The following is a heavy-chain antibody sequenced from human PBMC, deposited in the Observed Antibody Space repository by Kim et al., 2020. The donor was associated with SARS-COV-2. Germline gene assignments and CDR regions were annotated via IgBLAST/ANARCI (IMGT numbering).Heavy chain of an antibody. V-gene: IGHV1-46*01. J-gene: IGHJ4*02. CDR3: ARDGRQQPPSDY. Sequence: SYEQKFQGRVTRTRDTSTSTVYMELSSLRSEDTAVYYCARDGRQQPPSDYWGQGTLVTVSS. D-gene: IGHD6-13*01.